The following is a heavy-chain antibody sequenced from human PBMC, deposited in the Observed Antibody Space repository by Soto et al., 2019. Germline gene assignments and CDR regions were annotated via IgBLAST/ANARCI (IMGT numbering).Heavy chain of an antibody. CDR3: AREETYYYDNAFDI. J-gene: IGHJ3*02. Sequence: GGSLRLSCAASGFTFSSYSMNWVRQAPGKGLEWVSYISSSSSTIYYADSVKGRFTISRDNAKNSLYLQMNSLRDEDTAVYYCAREETYYYDNAFDIWGQGTMVTVSS. V-gene: IGHV3-48*02. D-gene: IGHD3-22*01. CDR1: GFTFSSYS. CDR2: ISSSSSTI.